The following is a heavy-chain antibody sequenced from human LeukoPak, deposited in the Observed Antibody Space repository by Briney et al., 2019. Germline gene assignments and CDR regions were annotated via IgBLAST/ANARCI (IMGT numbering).Heavy chain of an antibody. CDR3: AREDTRRGSRGYFDY. CDR2: ISGDNGST. CDR1: GYTFTSYG. J-gene: IGHJ4*02. V-gene: IGHV1-18*01. D-gene: IGHD2-2*01. Sequence: ASVKVSCKASGYTFTSYGISWVRQAPGHGLEWMGWISGDNGSTNYAQKLQGRVTMTTDTSTSTAYMELRSLRSDDSAIYYCAREDTRRGSRGYFDYWGQGTLVTVSS.